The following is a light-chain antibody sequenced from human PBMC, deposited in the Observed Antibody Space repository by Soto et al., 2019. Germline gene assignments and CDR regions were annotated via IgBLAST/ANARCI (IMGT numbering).Light chain of an antibody. V-gene: IGLV2-14*01. J-gene: IGLJ2*01. CDR1: SSDVGGYNY. CDR2: EVS. CDR3: SSYTSSRTLV. Sequence: QSALTQPASVSGSPGQSITISCTGSSSDVGGYNYVSWYQQHPGKAPKLMIYEVSNRPSGISNRLSGSKSGNTASLTLSGLQAEDEADYYCSSYTSSRTLVFGGVTKLTFL.